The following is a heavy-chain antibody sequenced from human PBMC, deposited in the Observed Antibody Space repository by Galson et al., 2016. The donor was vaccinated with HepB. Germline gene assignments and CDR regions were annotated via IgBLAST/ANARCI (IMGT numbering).Heavy chain of an antibody. CDR3: ARDRGIFRYFDWLSGTKGDAFDI. V-gene: IGHV1-69*06. Sequence: SVKVSCKASGGTFSSYAISWLRQAPGQGLEWMGGLIPTFGTANYAQRFQGRVTITADKSTSTAYMELSSLRSEATAVYYCARDRGIFRYFDWLSGTKGDAFDIWGQGTMVTVSS. CDR2: LIPTFGTA. J-gene: IGHJ3*02. CDR1: GGTFSSYA. D-gene: IGHD3-9*01.